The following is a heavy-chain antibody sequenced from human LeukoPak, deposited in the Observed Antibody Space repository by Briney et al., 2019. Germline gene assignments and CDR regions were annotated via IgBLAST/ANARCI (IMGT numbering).Heavy chain of an antibody. CDR2: ISSSGSII. J-gene: IGHJ4*02. V-gene: IGHV3-48*03. Sequence: PGGSLRLSCAASGFTFSSYEMNWVRQAPGKGLEWVSYISSSGSIIYCVDSVKGRFTISRDNAKNSLYLQMNSLRAEDTAVYYCARELPAYGGYDGSGYLDYWGQGTLVTVSS. D-gene: IGHD3-22*01. CDR3: ARELPAYGGYDGSGYLDY. CDR1: GFTFSSYE.